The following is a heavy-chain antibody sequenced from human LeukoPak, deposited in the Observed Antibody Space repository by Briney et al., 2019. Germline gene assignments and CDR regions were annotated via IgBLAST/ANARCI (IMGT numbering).Heavy chain of an antibody. V-gene: IGHV4-61*08. D-gene: IGHD1-26*01. CDR3: ARTTVEGAIGY. CDR1: GGSISSGGYY. J-gene: IGHJ4*02. CDR2: IYYSGST. Sequence: PSETLSLTCTVSGGSISSGGYYWSWIRQPPGKGLEWIGYIYYSGSTNYNPSLKSRVTISVDTSKNQFSLKLSSVTAADTAVYYCARTTVEGAIGYWGQGTLVTVSS.